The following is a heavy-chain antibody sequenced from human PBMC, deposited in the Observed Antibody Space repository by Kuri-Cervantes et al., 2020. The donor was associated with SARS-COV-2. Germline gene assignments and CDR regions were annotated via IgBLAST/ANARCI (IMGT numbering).Heavy chain of an antibody. J-gene: IGHJ4*02. CDR1: GGSISSYY. V-gene: IGHV4-4*07. CDR2: LDTSGGT. D-gene: IGHD5-24*01. Sequence: SETLSLTCTVSGGSISSYYWSWIRQPAGKGLEWIGHLDTSGGTTYNPSLRGRVTISLDPSNNQVSLSLTSTSAADTAVYYCGKVSWLQLWRRYSDSWGQGTLVTVSS. CDR3: GKVSWLQLWRRYSDS.